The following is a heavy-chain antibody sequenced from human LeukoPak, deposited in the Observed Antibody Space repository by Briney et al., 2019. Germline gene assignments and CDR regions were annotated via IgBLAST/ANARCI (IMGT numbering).Heavy chain of an antibody. CDR2: IIPIFGTA. J-gene: IGHJ4*02. CDR3: ARAMLRSTYYYDSSGYYYGDYFDY. V-gene: IGHV1-69*13. CDR1: GGTFSSYA. D-gene: IGHD3-22*01. Sequence: ASVKVSCKASGGTFSSYAISRVRQAPGQGLEWMGGIIPIFGTANYAQKFQGRVTITADESTSTAYMELSSLRSEDTAVYYCARAMLRSTYYYDSSGYYYGDYFDYWGQGTLVTVSS.